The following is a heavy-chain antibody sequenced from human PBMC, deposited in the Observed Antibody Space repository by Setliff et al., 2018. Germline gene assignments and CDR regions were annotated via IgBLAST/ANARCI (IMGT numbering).Heavy chain of an antibody. CDR3: ARGYCDGIGCPAPLYYFDS. CDR2: IIPDNGKT. CDR1: GYTFTSYA. D-gene: IGHD2-21*01. Sequence: ASVKVSCKASGYTFTSYAIHWVRQAPGQRLEWMGWIIPDNGKTEYSEEFQDRVTFTTDTSATTAYMDLRSLRSDDMAVYYCARGYCDGIGCPAPLYYFDSWGQGTLVTVSS. J-gene: IGHJ4*02. V-gene: IGHV1-3*03.